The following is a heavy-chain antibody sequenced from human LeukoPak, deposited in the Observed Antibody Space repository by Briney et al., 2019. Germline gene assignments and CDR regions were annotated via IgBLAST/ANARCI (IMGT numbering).Heavy chain of an antibody. CDR1: GFTLSSYS. J-gene: IGHJ4*02. CDR2: ISSSSSYI. CDR3: ARAITGYSSSWLY. Sequence: GGSLRLSCAASGFTLSSYSMNWVRQAPGKGLEWVSSISSSSSYIYYADSVKGRFTISRDNAKNSLYLQMNSLRAEDTAVYYCARAITGYSSSWLYWGQGTLVTVSS. D-gene: IGHD6-13*01. V-gene: IGHV3-21*01.